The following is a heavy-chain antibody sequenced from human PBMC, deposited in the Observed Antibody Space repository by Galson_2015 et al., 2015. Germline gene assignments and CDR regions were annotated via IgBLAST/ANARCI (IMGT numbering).Heavy chain of an antibody. CDR3: ARRGSSSDYFDP. D-gene: IGHD6-13*01. V-gene: IGHV5-51*01. J-gene: IGHJ5*02. CDR2: IYPGDSDT. CDR1: GYSFTTYW. Sequence: QSGAEVKRPGESLKISCKGSGYSFTTYWIAWVRQMPGKGLEWMGIIYPGDSDTRYSPSFQGQVTISADKSISTAYLQWRCLKASDTAIYYCARRGSSSDYFDPWGQGTLVTVSS.